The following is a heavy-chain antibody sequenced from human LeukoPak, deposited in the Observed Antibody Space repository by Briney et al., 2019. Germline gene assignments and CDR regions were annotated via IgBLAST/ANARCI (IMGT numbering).Heavy chain of an antibody. CDR3: VRDWGYDSSGYWQKYFDT. CDR1: GFTFSSYW. CDR2: IKQDGSAK. D-gene: IGHD3-22*01. Sequence: GGSLRLSCAAPGFTFSSYWMSWVREAPGKVLEWVANIKQDGSAKYYVDSVKGRFTISRDNAKNTVYLQMNSLRAEDTAVYYCVRDWGYDSSGYWQKYFDTWGQGTLVTVSS. J-gene: IGHJ4*02. V-gene: IGHV3-7*01.